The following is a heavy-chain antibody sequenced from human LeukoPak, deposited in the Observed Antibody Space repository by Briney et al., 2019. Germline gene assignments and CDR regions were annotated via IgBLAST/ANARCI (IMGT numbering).Heavy chain of an antibody. V-gene: IGHV6-1*01. D-gene: IGHD1-26*01. CDR2: TYYRSKWYN. CDR3: ARVNDLRGSYISPSWFDP. J-gene: IGHJ5*02. CDR1: GDSVSSNSAA. Sequence: SQTLSLTCAISGDSVSSNSAAWNWIRQSPSRGLEWLGRTYYRSKWYNDYAVSVKSRITINPDTSKNQFSLQLNSVTPEDTAVYYCARVNDLRGSYISPSWFDPWGQGTLVTVSS.